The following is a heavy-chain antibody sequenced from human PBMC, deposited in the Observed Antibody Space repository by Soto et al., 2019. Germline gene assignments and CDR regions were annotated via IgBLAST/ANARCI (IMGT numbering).Heavy chain of an antibody. CDR2: IYPGDSDT. Sequence: PGESLKISCKGSGYSFTSYWIGWVRQMPGKGLEWMGIIYPGDSDTRYSPSFQGQVTISADKSISTAYLQWSSLKASDTAMYYCARKLRYYDILTGYYWYGMDVWGQGTTVTVSS. CDR1: GYSFTSYW. V-gene: IGHV5-51*01. J-gene: IGHJ6*02. D-gene: IGHD3-9*01. CDR3: ARKLRYYDILTGYYWYGMDV.